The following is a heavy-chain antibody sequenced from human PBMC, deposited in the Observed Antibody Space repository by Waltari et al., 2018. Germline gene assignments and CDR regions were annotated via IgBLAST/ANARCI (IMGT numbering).Heavy chain of an antibody. CDR1: GGSISSYY. CDR2: IYTSGST. J-gene: IGHJ6*02. V-gene: IGHV4-4*07. Sequence: QVQLQESGPGLVKPSETLSLTCTVSGGSISSYYWSWIRPPAGKGLEWIGRIYTSGSTNYNPSLKSRVTMSVDTSKNQYSLKLSSVTAADTAVYYCARDGSISSGIYYYYYGMDVWGQGTTVTVSS. D-gene: IGHD6-19*01. CDR3: ARDGSISSGIYYYYYGMDV.